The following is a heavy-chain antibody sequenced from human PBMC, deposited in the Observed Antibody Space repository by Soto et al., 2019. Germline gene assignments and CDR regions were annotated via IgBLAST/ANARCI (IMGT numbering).Heavy chain of an antibody. Sequence: PSETLSLTCTVSGGSISSGGYYWSWIRQHPGKGLEWIGYIYYSGSTYYNPSLKSRVTISVDTSKSQSSLKLSSVTAADTAVYYCARMRATTYYYDSSGFDYWGQGTLVTVSS. J-gene: IGHJ4*02. CDR3: ARMRATTYYYDSSGFDY. V-gene: IGHV4-31*03. CDR1: GGSISSGGYY. D-gene: IGHD3-22*01. CDR2: IYYSGST.